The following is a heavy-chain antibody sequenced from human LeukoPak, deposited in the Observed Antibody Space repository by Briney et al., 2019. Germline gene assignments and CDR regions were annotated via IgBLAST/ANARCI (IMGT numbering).Heavy chain of an antibody. Sequence: PGGSLRLSCAASGFTFSSYAMSWVRQAPGEGLEWVTSVSGGGLDTYYADSVKGRFTISRDHSKNTLYLEMNSLRVEDTAEYYCARGLDYGNYVGCDYWGQGTKVTVSS. CDR1: GFTFSSYA. J-gene: IGHJ4*02. CDR2: VSGGGLDT. D-gene: IGHD4-11*01. V-gene: IGHV3-23*01. CDR3: ARGLDYGNYVGCDY.